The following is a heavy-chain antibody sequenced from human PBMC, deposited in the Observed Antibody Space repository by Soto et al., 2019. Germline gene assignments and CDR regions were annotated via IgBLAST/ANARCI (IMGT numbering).Heavy chain of an antibody. CDR2: IYYSGST. J-gene: IGHJ4*02. CDR3: ARLEGLATISYYFDY. Sequence: QLQLQESVPGLVKPSETLSLTCTVSGGSVSSSNYYWGWIRQSPGKGLEWIGSIYYSGSTYYNPSLESQVTISVDKSKNQFSLKVISVTAADTAVYYCARLEGLATISYYFDYWGQGTLVTVSS. D-gene: IGHD3-9*01. V-gene: IGHV4-39*01. CDR1: GGSVSSSNYY.